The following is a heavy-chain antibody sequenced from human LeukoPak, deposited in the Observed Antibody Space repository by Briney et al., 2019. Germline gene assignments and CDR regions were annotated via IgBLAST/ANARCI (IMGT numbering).Heavy chain of an antibody. V-gene: IGHV3-30*04. CDR1: GFTFSSYA. D-gene: IGHD6-6*01. CDR2: ISYDGSNK. J-gene: IGHJ4*02. Sequence: GGSLRLSCAASGFTFSSYAMHWVRQAPGKGLEWVALISYDGSNKYYADSVKGRFTISRDNSKNTLYLQMNSLRAEDTAVYCCASDSSSSFPNYLDYWGQGTLVTVSS. CDR3: ASDSSSSFPNYLDY.